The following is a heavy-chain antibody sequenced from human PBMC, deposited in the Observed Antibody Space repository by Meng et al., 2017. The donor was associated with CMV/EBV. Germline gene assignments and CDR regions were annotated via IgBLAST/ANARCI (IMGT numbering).Heavy chain of an antibody. Sequence: GGSLRLSCAASGFTFDDYGMSWVRQAPGKGLEWVSGTNWNGGSTGYADSVKGRFTISRDNAKNSLYLQMNSLRAEDTALYYCARESGILSSGRFLEWLLFRPPYGMDVWGQGTTVTVSS. CDR3: ARESGILSSGRFLEWLLFRPPYGMDV. D-gene: IGHD3-3*01. CDR2: TNWNGGST. V-gene: IGHV3-20*04. J-gene: IGHJ6*02. CDR1: GFTFDDYG.